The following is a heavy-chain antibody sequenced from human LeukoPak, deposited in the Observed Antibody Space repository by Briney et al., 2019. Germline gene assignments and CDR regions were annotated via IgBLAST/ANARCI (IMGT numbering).Heavy chain of an antibody. CDR1: GVSISSYY. V-gene: IGHV4-59*01. D-gene: IGHD4-17*01. CDR2: IYYSGST. CDR3: ARVGDYGDYYYYGMDV. Sequence: PSETLSLTCTVSGVSISSYYWSWLRQPPGKGLEWIGYIYYSGSTNYNPSLKSRVTISVDTSKNQFSLKLSSVTAANTAVYYCARVGDYGDYYYYGMDVWGQGTTVTVSS. J-gene: IGHJ6*02.